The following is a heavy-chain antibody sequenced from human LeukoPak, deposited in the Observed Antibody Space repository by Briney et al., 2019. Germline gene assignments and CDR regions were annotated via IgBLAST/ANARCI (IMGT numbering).Heavy chain of an antibody. D-gene: IGHD6-19*01. CDR1: VYTFTGYY. J-gene: IGHJ3*02. CDR3: ARVGAGVSGWLNILGDAFDI. CDR2: ISAYNGNT. Sequence: ASVNVSCKASVYTFTGYYIHWVRQAPGQGLEWMGWISAYNGNTNYAQKLQGRVTMTTDTSTSTAYMELRSLRSDDTAVYYCARVGAGVSGWLNILGDAFDIWGQGTMVTVSS. V-gene: IGHV1-18*04.